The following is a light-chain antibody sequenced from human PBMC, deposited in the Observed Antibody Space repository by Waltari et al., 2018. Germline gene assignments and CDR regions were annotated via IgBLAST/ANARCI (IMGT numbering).Light chain of an antibody. CDR2: WAS. J-gene: IGKJ4*01. CDR1: QTVLYSSNNKNY. Sequence: DIVMTQSPDSLAVSLGERAAINCKPSQTVLYSSNNKNYLAWYQQKPGQPPKLLIYWASTRESGVPDRFSGSGSGTHFTLTISSLQAEDVAVYYCQQYYSSVTFGGGTKVEIK. CDR3: QQYYSSVT. V-gene: IGKV4-1*01.